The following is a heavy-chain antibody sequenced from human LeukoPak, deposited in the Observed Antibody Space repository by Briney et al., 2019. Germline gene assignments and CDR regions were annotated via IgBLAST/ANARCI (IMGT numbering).Heavy chain of an antibody. D-gene: IGHD3-16*02. V-gene: IGHV1-69*13. CDR2: IIPIFGTA. J-gene: IGHJ4*02. Sequence: SVKVSCKASGGTFSSYAIRWVRQAPGQGLEWMGGIIPIFGTANYAQKFQGRVTITADESTSTAYMELSSLRSEDTAMYYCARDGADYVWGSYRNWGQGTLVTVSS. CDR1: GGTFSSYA. CDR3: ARDGADYVWGSYRN.